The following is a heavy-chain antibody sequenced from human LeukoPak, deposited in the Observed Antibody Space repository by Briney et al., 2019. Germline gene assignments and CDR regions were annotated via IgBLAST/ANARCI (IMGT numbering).Heavy chain of an antibody. CDR3: ARVDNWNDGRAFDI. CDR1: GGTFSSYA. V-gene: IGHV1-69*13. Sequence: ASVKVSCKASGGTFSSYAISWVRQAPGQGLEWMGGIIPIFGTANYAQKFQGRVTITADESTSTAYMELRSLRSDDTAVYYCARVDNWNDGRAFDIWGQGTMVTVSS. D-gene: IGHD1-1*01. CDR2: IIPIFGTA. J-gene: IGHJ3*02.